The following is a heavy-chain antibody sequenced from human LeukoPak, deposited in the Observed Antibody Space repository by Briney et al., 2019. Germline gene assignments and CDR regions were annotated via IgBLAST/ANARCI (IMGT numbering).Heavy chain of an antibody. Sequence: GGSLRLSCAASGFTFSSYGMHWVRQAPGKGLEWVAVIWYDGSNKYYADSVKGRFTISRDSSKNTLYLQMNSLRAEDTAVYYCARIGYSYGAYYYYYGKDVWGQGTTVTVSS. J-gene: IGHJ6*02. D-gene: IGHD5-18*01. CDR2: IWYDGSNK. V-gene: IGHV3-33*01. CDR1: GFTFSSYG. CDR3: ARIGYSYGAYYYYYGKDV.